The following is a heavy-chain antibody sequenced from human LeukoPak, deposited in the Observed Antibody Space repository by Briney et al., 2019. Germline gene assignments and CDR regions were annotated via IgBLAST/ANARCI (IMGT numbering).Heavy chain of an antibody. CDR2: ISGSGGST. Sequence: PGGSLRLSCAASGFTFSSYGMSWVRQAPGKGLEWVSAISGSGGSTYYADSVKGRFTISRDNSKNTLYLQMNSLRAEDTAVYYCAKGRGFLVTTFDYWGQGTLVTVSS. D-gene: IGHD4-17*01. CDR1: GFTFSSYG. J-gene: IGHJ4*02. V-gene: IGHV3-23*01. CDR3: AKGRGFLVTTFDY.